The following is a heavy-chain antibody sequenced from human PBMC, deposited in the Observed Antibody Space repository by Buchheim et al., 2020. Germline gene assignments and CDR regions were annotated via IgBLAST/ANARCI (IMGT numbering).Heavy chain of an antibody. CDR3: ARFEATYYGMDV. CDR2: ISYDGSNK. D-gene: IGHD5-12*01. J-gene: IGHJ6*02. V-gene: IGHV3-30-3*01. CDR1: GFTFSSYA. Sequence: QVQLVESGGGVVQPGRSLRLSCAASGFTFSSYAMHWVRQAPGKGLEWVAVISYDGSNKYYADSVKGRFTLSRDNSKNTLYLQMNSLRAEDTDVYYCARFEATYYGMDVWGQGTT.